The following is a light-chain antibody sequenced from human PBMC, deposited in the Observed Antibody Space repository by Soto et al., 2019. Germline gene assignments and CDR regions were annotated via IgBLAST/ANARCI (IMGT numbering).Light chain of an antibody. Sequence: EIVLTQSPGTLSLSPGERATLSCRASQSVSSTHVAWYQQKPGQAPRFLIYAASSRATGIPDRFSGSGSGTDFTLTISRLEPEDFAVYYCQHYAYSPYTFGQGTKLEIK. V-gene: IGKV3-20*01. CDR3: QHYAYSPYT. J-gene: IGKJ2*01. CDR1: QSVSSTH. CDR2: AAS.